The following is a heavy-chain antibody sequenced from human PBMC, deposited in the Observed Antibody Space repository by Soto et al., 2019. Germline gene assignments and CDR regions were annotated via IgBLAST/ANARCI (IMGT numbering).Heavy chain of an antibody. CDR2: ISSSSSYI. CDR3: ASCLSPSIAADAFDY. V-gene: IGHV3-21*01. J-gene: IGHJ4*02. Sequence: GGSLRLSCAASGFTFSSYSMNWVRQAPGKGLEWVSSISSSSSYIYYADSVKGRFTISRDNAKNSLYLQMNSLRAEDTAVYYCASCLSPSIAADAFDYWGQGTLVTVSS. CDR1: GFTFSSYS. D-gene: IGHD6-6*01.